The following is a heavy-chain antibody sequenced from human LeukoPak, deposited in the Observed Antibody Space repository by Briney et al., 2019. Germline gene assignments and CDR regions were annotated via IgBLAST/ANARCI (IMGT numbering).Heavy chain of an antibody. J-gene: IGHJ4*02. Sequence: GGSLRLSCAASGFTFSSYGMHWVRQAPGKGLEWVAVIWYDGSNKYYADSVKGRFTISRHNSKNTLYLQMNSLRAEDTAVYYCARDTRYCTNGVCYDYMNYWGQGTLVTVSS. CDR2: IWYDGSNK. D-gene: IGHD2-8*01. CDR3: ARDTRYCTNGVCYDYMNY. CDR1: GFTFSSYG. V-gene: IGHV3-33*01.